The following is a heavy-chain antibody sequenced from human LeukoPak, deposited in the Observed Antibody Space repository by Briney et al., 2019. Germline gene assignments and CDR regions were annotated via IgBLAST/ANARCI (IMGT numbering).Heavy chain of an antibody. CDR3: ATSGGSYYMDV. J-gene: IGHJ6*03. D-gene: IGHD3-10*01. CDR1: GGTFSSYA. Sequence: SVKVSCKASGGTFSSYAISWVRQAPGQGLEWMGRIIPILGIANYAQKFQGRVTITADKSTSTAYMELSSLRSEDTAVYYCATSGGSYYMDVWGKGTTVTVSS. V-gene: IGHV1-69*04. CDR2: IIPILGIA.